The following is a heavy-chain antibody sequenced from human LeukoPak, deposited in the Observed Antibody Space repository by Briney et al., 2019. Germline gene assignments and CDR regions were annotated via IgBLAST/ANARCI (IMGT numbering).Heavy chain of an antibody. CDR3: ATSTAAAGTD. D-gene: IGHD6-13*01. CDR2: IYTDGSST. V-gene: IGHV3-74*01. Sequence: GGSLRLSCAASGFTFSNYWMHWVRQAPGKGLVWVSRIYTDGSSTNYADSVKGRFTISRDNAKNSLYLQMNSLRAEDTAIYYCATSTAAAGTDWGQGTLVTVSS. J-gene: IGHJ4*02. CDR1: GFTFSNYW.